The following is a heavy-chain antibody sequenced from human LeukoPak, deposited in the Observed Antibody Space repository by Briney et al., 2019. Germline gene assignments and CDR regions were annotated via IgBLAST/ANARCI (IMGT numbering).Heavy chain of an antibody. CDR3: AKGGDGSYYSRADC. V-gene: IGHV3-23*01. Sequence: GGSLRLPCAASGFTFASYTMTWVRQAPGKGLEWVSTIGGSASGTFYADSVKGRFSISRDNSKNTLYLQMNSLRAEDTAVYYCAKGGDGSYYSRADCWGQGTLVTVSS. CDR1: GFTFASYT. J-gene: IGHJ4*02. D-gene: IGHD2-15*01. CDR2: IGGSASGT.